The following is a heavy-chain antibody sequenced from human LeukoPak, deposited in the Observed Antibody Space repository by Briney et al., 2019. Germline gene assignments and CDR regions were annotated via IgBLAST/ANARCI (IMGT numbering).Heavy chain of an antibody. D-gene: IGHD3-10*01. CDR1: VYTFTGYY. J-gene: IGHJ4*02. Sequence: ASVKVSCKASVYTFTGYYMHWGRQAPGQGLEWMGWINPNSGGTNYAQKFQGRVTMTRDTSISPAYMELSRLRSDDTAVYYCARDADYGSGSYYNAFDYWGQGTLVTVSS. CDR3: ARDADYGSGSYYNAFDY. CDR2: INPNSGGT. V-gene: IGHV1-2*02.